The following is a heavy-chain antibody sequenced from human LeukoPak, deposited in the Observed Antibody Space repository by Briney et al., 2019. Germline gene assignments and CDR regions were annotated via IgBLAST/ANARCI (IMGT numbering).Heavy chain of an antibody. J-gene: IGHJ6*02. V-gene: IGHV1-69*13. CDR2: IIPIFGTA. CDR1: GGTFSSYA. CDR3: ARDYYDLWSGYQYPPLLTRYGMDV. Sequence: GASVKVSCKASGGTFSSYAISWVRRAPGQGLEWMGGIIPIFGTANYAQKFQSRVTITADESTSTAYMELSSLRSEDTAVYYCARDYYDLWSGYQYPPLLTRYGMDVWGQGTTVTVSS. D-gene: IGHD3-3*01.